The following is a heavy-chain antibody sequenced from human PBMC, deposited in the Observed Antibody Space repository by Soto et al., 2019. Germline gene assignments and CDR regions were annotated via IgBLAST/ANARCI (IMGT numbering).Heavy chain of an antibody. CDR1: GGSISDYY. V-gene: IGHV4-59*01. J-gene: IGHJ6*02. CDR3: ARTNIAARPGGMDV. D-gene: IGHD6-6*01. Sequence: SETLSLTCTVSGGSISDYYWSWIRQPPGKGLEWIGYIYYRGNTNYDPSLKSRVTISLDTSKNQFSLKLSSVTAADTAVYYCARTNIAARPGGMDVWGQGTTVTVSS. CDR2: IYYRGNT.